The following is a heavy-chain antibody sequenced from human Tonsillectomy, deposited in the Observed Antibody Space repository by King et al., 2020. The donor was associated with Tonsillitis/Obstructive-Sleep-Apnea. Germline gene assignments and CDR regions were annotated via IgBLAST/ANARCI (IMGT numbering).Heavy chain of an antibody. CDR3: AKSSRSGTHAAPPRYFDL. D-gene: IGHD3-10*01. Sequence: VQLVESGGGLVQPGGSLRLSCAASGFTFTSYAMSWVRQAPGKGLEWVSGITGSGGTTYYADPVQGRFILSRHNSKNTLPRQMNTLRAEDPAVYYCAKSSRSGTHAAPPRYFDLWGQGTLVTVSS. J-gene: IGHJ4*02. CDR1: GFTFTSYA. CDR2: ITGSGGTT. V-gene: IGHV3-23*04.